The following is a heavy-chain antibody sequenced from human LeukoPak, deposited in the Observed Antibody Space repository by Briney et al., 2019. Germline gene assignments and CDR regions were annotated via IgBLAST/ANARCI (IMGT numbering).Heavy chain of an antibody. Sequence: GGSLRLSCAASGFTFTSYWMHWVRQAPGKGLVWVSRIYSDGSNTIYADSVKGRFTISRDNAKNTLYLQMSSLTAEDTAIYYCTRDSRYVMDVWGQGTTVTVSS. CDR3: TRDSRYVMDV. V-gene: IGHV3-74*01. J-gene: IGHJ6*01. CDR1: GFTFTSYW. CDR2: IYSDGSNT. D-gene: IGHD2-2*01.